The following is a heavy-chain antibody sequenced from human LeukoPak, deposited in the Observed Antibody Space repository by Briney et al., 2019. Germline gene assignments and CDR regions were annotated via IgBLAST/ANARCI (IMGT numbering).Heavy chain of an antibody. CDR2: IYYSGST. CDR1: GGSISIYY. CDR3: ARALYANYFDY. J-gene: IGHJ4*02. D-gene: IGHD3-3*01. V-gene: IGHV4-59*01. Sequence: MASETLSLTCTVSGGSISIYYWNWIRQPPGKGLEWIGYIYYSGSTNYNPSLKSRVTISVDTSKNQFSLKLSSVTAADTAVYYCARALYANYFDYWGQGTLVTVSS.